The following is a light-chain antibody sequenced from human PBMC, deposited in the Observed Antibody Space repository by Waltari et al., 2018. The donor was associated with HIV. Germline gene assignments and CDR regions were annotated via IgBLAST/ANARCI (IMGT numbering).Light chain of an antibody. CDR1: QSVSSY. CDR3: QQYNYWPT. J-gene: IGKJ3*01. CDR2: SAS. Sequence: EIVMTQSPATLSVSPGERATLSCRASQSVSSYLAWYQQKPGQAPRLLIYSASTRATGVPARFSGSGSGTEFTLTVSSLQSEDFAVYYCQQYNYWPTFGPGTKVDIK. V-gene: IGKV3-15*01.